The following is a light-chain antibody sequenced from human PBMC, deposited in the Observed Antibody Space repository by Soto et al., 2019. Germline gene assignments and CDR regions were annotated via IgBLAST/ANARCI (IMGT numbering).Light chain of an antibody. CDR1: QSVSIH. J-gene: IGKJ5*01. CDR2: GAS. Sequence: ETVMAHSPGTLSVSQGERATLSFRASQSVSIHLAWYQQKPGQAPRLLIHGASNRATGIPARFSGSGSGTDFTLTISGLEPEDFAVYYCQQRSNWITFGQGTRLEIK. V-gene: IGKV3-11*01. CDR3: QQRSNWIT.